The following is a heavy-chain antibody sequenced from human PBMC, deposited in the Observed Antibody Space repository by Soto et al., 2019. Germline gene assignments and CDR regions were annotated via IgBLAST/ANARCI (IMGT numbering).Heavy chain of an antibody. D-gene: IGHD6-13*01. Sequence: QLQLRESGPGLVKPSQTLSLTCTVSGGSINSGGYYWNWIRQHPGKGLEWIGYMYYSGSTYYNPFLRSRVIISADSSENHFSLKLSSVTAADTAVYFCARGYRQSVYSSSLVFGYWGQGTLVNVSA. CDR3: ARGYRQSVYSSSLVFGY. CDR1: GGSINSGGYY. V-gene: IGHV4-31*03. CDR2: MYYSGST. J-gene: IGHJ4*02.